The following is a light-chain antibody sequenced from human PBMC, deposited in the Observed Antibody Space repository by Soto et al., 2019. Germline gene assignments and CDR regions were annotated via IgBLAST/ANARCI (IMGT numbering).Light chain of an antibody. V-gene: IGKV1-5*03. J-gene: IGKJ2*01. CDR3: QQYNSWYT. Sequence: TQSPGTLSLSPGERTTLSCRASQSISSWLAWYQQKPGKAPKLLIYKASSLESGVPSRFSGSGSGTEFTLTISSLQPDDFATYYCQQYNSWYTFGQGTKLEIK. CDR1: QSISSW. CDR2: KAS.